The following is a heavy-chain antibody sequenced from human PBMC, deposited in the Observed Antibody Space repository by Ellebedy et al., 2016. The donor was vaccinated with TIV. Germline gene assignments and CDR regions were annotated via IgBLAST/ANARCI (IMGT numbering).Heavy chain of an antibody. CDR3: ARHRLRDYYGSGSPNYWYFDL. V-gene: IGHV4-39*01. J-gene: IGHJ2*01. CDR1: GGSIRSSSYY. CDR2: IYYSGST. Sequence: SETLSLTXTVSGGSIRSSSYYWGWIRQPPGKGLDWIANIYYSGSTYYNPSLKSRVTISVDTSKNQFSLKLSSLTAADTAVYHCARHRLRDYYGSGSPNYWYFDLWGRGTLVTVSS. D-gene: IGHD3-10*01.